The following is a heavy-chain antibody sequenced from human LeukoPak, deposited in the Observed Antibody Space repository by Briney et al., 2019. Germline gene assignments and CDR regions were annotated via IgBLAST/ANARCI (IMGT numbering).Heavy chain of an antibody. CDR2: IYHSGST. Sequence: PSETLSLTCTVSGGSISSGGYYWSWIRQPPGKGLEWIGYIYHSGSTYYNPSLKSRVTISVDRSKNQFSLKLSSVTAADAAVYYCARYSGYDYTFDYWGQGTLVTVSS. CDR1: GGSISSGGYY. CDR3: ARYSGYDYTFDY. J-gene: IGHJ4*02. V-gene: IGHV4-30-2*01. D-gene: IGHD5-12*01.